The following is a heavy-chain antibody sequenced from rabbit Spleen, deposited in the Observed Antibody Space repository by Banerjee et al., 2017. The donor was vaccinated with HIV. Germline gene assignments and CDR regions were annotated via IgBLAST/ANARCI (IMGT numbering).Heavy chain of an antibody. CDR2: IGAGSSGFT. CDR3: ARDLDDVIGWNFGW. J-gene: IGHJ6*01. V-gene: IGHV1S45*01. D-gene: IGHD4-1*01. Sequence: QEQLEESGGDLVKPEGSLTLTCTASGFSFSSDYYMCWVRQAPGKGLEWIACIGAGSSGFTYFASWAKGRFTISKASSTTVTLQMTSLTAADTATYFCARDLDDVIGWNFGWWGQGTLVTVS. CDR1: GFSFSSDYY.